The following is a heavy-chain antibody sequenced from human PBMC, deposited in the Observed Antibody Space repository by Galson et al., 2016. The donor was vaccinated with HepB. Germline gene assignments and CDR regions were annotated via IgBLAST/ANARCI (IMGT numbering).Heavy chain of an antibody. CDR3: VRDPSWNCNF. J-gene: IGHJ4*02. Sequence: SLRLSCAASGFSFSTYWMSWVRQAPGKGLEWVANIRKDGDVKDYGASVRGRFTISRDNAMNSLYLQMDDLSPEDTAVYYCVRDPSWNCNFWGQGALVTVSS. D-gene: IGHD1-7*01. CDR1: GFSFSTYW. CDR2: IRKDGDVK. V-gene: IGHV3-7*01.